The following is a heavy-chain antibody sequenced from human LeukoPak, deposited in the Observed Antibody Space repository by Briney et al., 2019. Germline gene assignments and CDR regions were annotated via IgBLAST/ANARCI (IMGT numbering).Heavy chain of an antibody. V-gene: IGHV2-5*01. CDR1: GFSFFTNGVG. J-gene: IGHJ3*01. CDR3: AHSDRAYYGDSDYAFDF. CDR2: IYWNDDK. Sequence: SGPTLVNPSQTLTLTCTCSGFSFFTNGVGVAWIRQSPGKALEWLALIYWNDDKRYSPSLKSRLAITKDTSKNQVVLTVTSMDPVDTATYFCAHSDRAYYGDSDYAFDFWGQGTMVTVSS. D-gene: IGHD2-21*01.